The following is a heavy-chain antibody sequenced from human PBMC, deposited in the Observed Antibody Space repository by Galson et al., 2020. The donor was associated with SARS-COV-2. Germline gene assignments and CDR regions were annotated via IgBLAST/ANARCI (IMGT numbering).Heavy chain of an antibody. D-gene: IGHD6-19*01. CDR3: VTWRSIAVAGNNDY. CDR1: EFTFTSYA. V-gene: IGHV3-64D*09. J-gene: IGHJ4*02. Sequence: GRSLRLSCSASEFTFTSYAMHWVRQAPGKGLEYVSAISSNGGSTYYAHSVKGRFTISRDNSKNTLYLQMSRLRAEDTAVYYCVTWRSIAVAGNNDYWGQGTVVTVGS. CDR2: ISSNGGST.